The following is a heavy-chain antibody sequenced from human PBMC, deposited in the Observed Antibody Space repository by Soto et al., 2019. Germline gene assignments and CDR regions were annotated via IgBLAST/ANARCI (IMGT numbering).Heavy chain of an antibody. CDR1: GGNFNTYP. V-gene: IGHV1-69*18. Sequence: QVQLEQSGAEVKRPGSSVKVSCKTSGGNFNTYPISWVRQAPGHRLEWMGKIIPIFGTPDYAQKFQGRVTINADEATTTVYMELRSLKSDDSAVDYCARDSRLWGSTGWKREKLFDIWGQGTMVTVSS. J-gene: IGHJ3*02. D-gene: IGHD3-16*01. CDR2: IIPIFGTP. CDR3: ARDSRLWGSTGWKREKLFDI.